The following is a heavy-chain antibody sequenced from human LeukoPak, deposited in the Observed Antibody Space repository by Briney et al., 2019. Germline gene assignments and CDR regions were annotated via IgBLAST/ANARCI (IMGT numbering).Heavy chain of an antibody. CDR1: GGSFSGYY. D-gene: IGHD2-2*02. CDR2: INHSGST. J-gene: IGHJ6*03. V-gene: IGHV4-34*01. Sequence: SETLSLTCAVYGGSFSGYYWSWIRQPPGKGLEWIGEINHSGSTNYSPSLKSRVTISVDTSKNQFSLKLSSVTAADTAAYYCARVKWHIVVVPAAIVYYYYMDVWGKGTTVTVSS. CDR3: ARVKWHIVVVPAAIVYYYYMDV.